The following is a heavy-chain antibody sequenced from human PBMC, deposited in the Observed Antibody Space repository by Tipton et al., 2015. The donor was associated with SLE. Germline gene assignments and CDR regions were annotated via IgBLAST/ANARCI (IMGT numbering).Heavy chain of an antibody. D-gene: IGHD3-16*01. J-gene: IGHJ2*01. CDR1: GDSLSSNNYY. CDR3: ARQRGYYDGTPFPPWNFDL. V-gene: IGHV4-39*07. CDR2: IHYAGGT. Sequence: TLSLTCSVSGDSLSSNNYYWGWIRQSPAQGLEWIGTIHYAGGTYYNPSLRSRLTTSVDTSENHFSLNLNSVTAADTAVYFCARQRGYYDGTPFPPWNFDLWGRGTQVTVSS.